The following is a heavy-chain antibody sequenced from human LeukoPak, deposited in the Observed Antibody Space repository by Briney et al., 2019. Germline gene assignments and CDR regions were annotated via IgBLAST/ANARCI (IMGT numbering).Heavy chain of an antibody. CDR3: ATLNSGCFDY. D-gene: IGHD2/OR15-2a*01. V-gene: IGHV4-59*01. CDR1: GGSISSYY. Sequence: PSETLSLTCTVSGGSISSYYWSWIRQPPGKGLEWIGYIYYSGSTNYNPSLKSRVTISVDTFKNQFSLKLSSVTAADTAVYYCATLNSGCFDYWGQGTLVTVSS. CDR2: IYYSGST. J-gene: IGHJ4*02.